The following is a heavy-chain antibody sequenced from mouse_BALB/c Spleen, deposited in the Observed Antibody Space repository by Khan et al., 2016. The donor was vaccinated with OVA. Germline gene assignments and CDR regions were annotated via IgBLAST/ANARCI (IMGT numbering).Heavy chain of an antibody. J-gene: IGHJ4*01. CDR2: IRDKANGYTT. CDR3: AREWEFYAMDY. D-gene: IGHD4-1*01. Sequence: EVELVESGGGLVQPGGSLRLSCATSGFTFTDYYMTWVCQPPGKALEWLGFIRDKANGYTTEYSASVRGRFTISRDNSQSILYLQMNSLRAEDSATYYCAREWEFYAMDYWGQGTSVTVSS. CDR1: GFTFTDYY. V-gene: IGHV7-3*02.